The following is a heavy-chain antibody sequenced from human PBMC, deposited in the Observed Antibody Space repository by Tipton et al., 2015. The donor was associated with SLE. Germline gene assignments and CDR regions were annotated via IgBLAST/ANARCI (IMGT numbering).Heavy chain of an antibody. J-gene: IGHJ4*02. CDR1: GGSISSYY. CDR2: IYTSGST. D-gene: IGHD3-22*01. Sequence: TLSLTCTVSGGSISSYYWSWIRQPAGKGLEWIGRIYTSGSTNYNPSLKSRVTISVDTSKNQFSLKLSSVTAADTAVYYCASSYDSSGYYDGGGYWGQGTLVTVSS. CDR3: ASSYDSSGYYDGGGY. V-gene: IGHV4-4*07.